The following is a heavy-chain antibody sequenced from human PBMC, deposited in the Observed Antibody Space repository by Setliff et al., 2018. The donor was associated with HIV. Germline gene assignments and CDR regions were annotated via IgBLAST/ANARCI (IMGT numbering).Heavy chain of an antibody. CDR2: IYYSGST. CDR1: GGSISNYY. D-gene: IGHD6-19*01. Sequence: SETLSLTCTVSGGSISNYYWSWIRQPPEKGKEWIGYIYYSGSTNYNPSLKSRVTLPVDTSKNQFSLKLRSVTAADTALYYCAREDSHQWLVGGGYFQHWGQGTLVTVSS. J-gene: IGHJ1*01. CDR3: AREDSHQWLVGGGYFQH. V-gene: IGHV4-59*01.